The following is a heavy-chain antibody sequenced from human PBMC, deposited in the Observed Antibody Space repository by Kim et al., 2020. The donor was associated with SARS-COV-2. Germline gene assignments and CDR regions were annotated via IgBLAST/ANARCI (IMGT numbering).Heavy chain of an antibody. V-gene: IGHV4-39*01. CDR1: GGSISSSSYY. J-gene: IGHJ3*02. CDR3: ARHIIFRGDAFDI. D-gene: IGHD3-10*01. CDR2: IYYSGST. Sequence: SETLSLTCTVSGGSISSSSYYWGWIRQPPGKGLEWIGSIYYSGSTYYNPSLKSRVTISVDTSKNQFSLKLSSVTAADTAVYYCARHIIFRGDAFDIWGRGTMVTVSS.